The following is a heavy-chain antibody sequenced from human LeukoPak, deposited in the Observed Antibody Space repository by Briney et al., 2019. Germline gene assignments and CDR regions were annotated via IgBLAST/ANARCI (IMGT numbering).Heavy chain of an antibody. V-gene: IGHV4-34*01. CDR2: INHSGST. J-gene: IGHJ4*02. D-gene: IGHD3-3*01. CDR1: GESFSGYY. Sequence: SETLSLTCAVYGESFSGYYWSWIRQPPGKGLEWIGEINHSGSTNYNPSLKSRVTISVDTSKNQFSLKLSSVTAADTAVYYCARVPTYYDFWSGYYSFRGYFDYWGQGALVTVSS. CDR3: ARVPTYYDFWSGYYSFRGYFDY.